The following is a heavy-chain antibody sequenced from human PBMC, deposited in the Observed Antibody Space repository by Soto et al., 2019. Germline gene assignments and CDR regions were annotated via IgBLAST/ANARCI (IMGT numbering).Heavy chain of an antibody. J-gene: IGHJ5*02. Sequence: QVQLQESGPGLVKPSETLSLTCTVSGGSISSYYWSWIRQPPGKGLEWIGYIYYSGSTNYNPSLKSRVTISVDTSKNQFSLKLSSVTAADTAVYYCARALPYYDFWSGYYRSENWFDPWGQGTLVTVSS. V-gene: IGHV4-59*01. CDR3: ARALPYYDFWSGYYRSENWFDP. CDR1: GGSISSYY. D-gene: IGHD3-3*01. CDR2: IYYSGST.